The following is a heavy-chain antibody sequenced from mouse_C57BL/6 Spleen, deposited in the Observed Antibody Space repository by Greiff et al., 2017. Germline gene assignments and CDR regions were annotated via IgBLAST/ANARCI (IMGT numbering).Heavy chain of an antibody. CDR3: ARFLREDAMDY. J-gene: IGHJ4*01. Sequence: VKLQQPGAELVKPGASVKMSCKASGYTFTSYWITWVKQRPGQGLEWIGDIYPGSGSTNYNEKFKSKATLTVDTSSSTAYMQLSSLTSEDSAVYYCARFLREDAMDYWGQGTSVTVSS. V-gene: IGHV1-55*01. D-gene: IGHD1-1*01. CDR1: GYTFTSYW. CDR2: IYPGSGST.